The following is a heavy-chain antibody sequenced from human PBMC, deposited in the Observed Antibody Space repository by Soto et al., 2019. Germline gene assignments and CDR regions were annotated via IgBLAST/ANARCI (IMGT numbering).Heavy chain of an antibody. J-gene: IGHJ4*02. V-gene: IGHV3-23*01. D-gene: IGHD5-12*01. CDR2: ISGSGGST. CDR3: AKYRRWPSGYDFIHFDY. Sequence: PGGSLRLSCAASGFTFSSYAMSWVRQAPGKGLEWVSAISGSGGSTYYADSVKGRFTISRDNSKNTLYLQMNSLRAEDTAVYYCAKYRRWPSGYDFIHFDYWGQGTLVTVSS. CDR1: GFTFSSYA.